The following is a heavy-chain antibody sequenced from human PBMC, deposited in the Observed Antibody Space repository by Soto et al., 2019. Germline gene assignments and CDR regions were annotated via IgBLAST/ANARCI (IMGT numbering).Heavy chain of an antibody. Sequence: ASVKVSCKASGGTFSSYAISWVRQAPGQGLEWMGGIIPIFGTANYAQKFQGRVTITADESTSTAYMELSSLRSEDTAVYYCASNIVVVTAIGIGYYYYGMDVWGQGTTVTVSS. CDR3: ASNIVVVTAIGIGYYYYGMDV. V-gene: IGHV1-69*13. J-gene: IGHJ6*02. CDR1: GGTFSSYA. D-gene: IGHD2-21*02. CDR2: IIPIFGTA.